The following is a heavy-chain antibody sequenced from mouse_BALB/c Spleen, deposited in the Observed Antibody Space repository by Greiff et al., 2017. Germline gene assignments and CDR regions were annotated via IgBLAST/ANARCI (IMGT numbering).Heavy chain of an antibody. CDR1: GFSLTSYG. D-gene: IGHD2-3*01. CDR3: ALCPRYEGYPYYDMDY. V-gene: IGHV2-2*02. CDR2: IWSGGST. J-gene: IGHJ4*01. Sequence: VQRVESGPGLVQPSQSLSITCTVSGFSLTSYGVHWVRQSPGKGLEWLGVIWSGGSTDYNAAFISRLSISKDNSKSQVFFKMNSLQANDTAIYYTALCPRYEGYPYYDMDYWGQGTSVTVSS.